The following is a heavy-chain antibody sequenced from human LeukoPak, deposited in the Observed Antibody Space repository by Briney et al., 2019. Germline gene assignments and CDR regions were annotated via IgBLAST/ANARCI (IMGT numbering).Heavy chain of an antibody. V-gene: IGHV4-34*01. CDR1: GGSFSGYY. D-gene: IGHD2-2*01. CDR3: ARGSYCSSTSCSPYYFDY. J-gene: IGHJ4*02. Sequence: SETLSLTCAVYGGSFSGYYWSWIRQPPGKGLECIGEINHSGSTNYNPSLKSRVTMSVDTSKNQFSLKLSSVTAADTAVYYCARGSYCSSTSCSPYYFDYWGQGTLVTVSS. CDR2: INHSGST.